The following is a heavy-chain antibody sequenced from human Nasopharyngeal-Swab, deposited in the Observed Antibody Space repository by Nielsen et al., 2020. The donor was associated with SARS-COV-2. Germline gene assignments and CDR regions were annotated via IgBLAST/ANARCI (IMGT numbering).Heavy chain of an antibody. CDR2: IIPIFGTA. Sequence: SVKVSCKASGGTFSSYAISWVRQAPGQGFEWMGGIIPIFGTANYAQKFQGRVTITADESTSTAYMELSSLRSEDTAVYYCARDPGYYDFWSGWDGMDVWGHGTTVTVSS. J-gene: IGHJ6*02. CDR3: ARDPGYYDFWSGWDGMDV. D-gene: IGHD3-3*01. V-gene: IGHV1-69*13. CDR1: GGTFSSYA.